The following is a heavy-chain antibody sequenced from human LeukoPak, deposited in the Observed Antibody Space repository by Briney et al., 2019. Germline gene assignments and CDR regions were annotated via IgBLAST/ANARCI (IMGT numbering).Heavy chain of an antibody. Sequence: GGSLRLSCAASGFTVSSNYMSWVRQAPGKGLEWVSVIYSGGSTYYADSVKGRFTISRDNSKNTLYLQMNSLRAEDTAVYYCARSRGAHYGDYSVDYWGQGTLVTVSS. V-gene: IGHV3-53*01. J-gene: IGHJ4*02. CDR2: IYSGGST. D-gene: IGHD4-17*01. CDR3: ARSRGAHYGDYSVDY. CDR1: GFTVSSNY.